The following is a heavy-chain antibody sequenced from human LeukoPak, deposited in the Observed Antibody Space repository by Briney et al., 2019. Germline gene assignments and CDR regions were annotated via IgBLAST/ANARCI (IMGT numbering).Heavy chain of an antibody. CDR3: ARGMGYPSSIDY. J-gene: IGHJ4*02. CDR2: IYTSGST. CDR1: GGSISSYY. D-gene: IGHD1-1*01. V-gene: IGHV4-4*07. Sequence: SETLSLTCTVSGGSISSYYWSWIRQPAGKGLEWIGRIYTSGSTNYNPSLKSRVTISVDTSKNQSSLKLSSVTAADTAVYYCARGMGYPSSIDYWGQGTLVTVSS.